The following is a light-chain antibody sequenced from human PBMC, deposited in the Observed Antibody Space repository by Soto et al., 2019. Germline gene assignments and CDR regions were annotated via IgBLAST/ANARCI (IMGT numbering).Light chain of an antibody. Sequence: QSVLTQPASVSGSPGQSITISCTGTSSDVGGYNYVSWYQQHPGKAPKLMIYDVSNRPSGVSNRFSGSKSGNTASLTISGLQAEDEADYYCSSYTSSSVVFGGGTKPPS. CDR1: SSDVGGYNY. CDR3: SSYTSSSVV. J-gene: IGLJ2*01. V-gene: IGLV2-14*01. CDR2: DVS.